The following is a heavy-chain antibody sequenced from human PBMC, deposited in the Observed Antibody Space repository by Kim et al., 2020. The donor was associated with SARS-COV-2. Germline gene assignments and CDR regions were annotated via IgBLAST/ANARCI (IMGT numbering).Heavy chain of an antibody. CDR2: ISGSGGST. D-gene: IGHD3-10*01. J-gene: IGHJ4*02. CDR3: AKDPMVRGVIIRKQSYYFDY. CDR1: GFTFSSYA. V-gene: IGHV3-23*01. Sequence: GGSLRLSCAASGFTFSSYAMSWVRQAPGKGLEWVSAISGSGGSTYYADSVKGRFTISRDNSKNTLYLQMNSLRAEDTAVYYCAKDPMVRGVIIRKQSYYFDYWGQGTLVTVSS.